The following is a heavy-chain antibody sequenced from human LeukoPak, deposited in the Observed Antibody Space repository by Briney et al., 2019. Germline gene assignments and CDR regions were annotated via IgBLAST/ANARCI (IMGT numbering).Heavy chain of an antibody. CDR2: ISSNGDNT. V-gene: IGHV3-64D*06. J-gene: IGHJ4*02. CDR1: RITFSTYV. Sequence: PGWSLRLSSSVSRITFSTYVMHWARQAPGKGLEYVSAISSNGDNTYYADSVKGRFTISRDNSKNTLYLQMSSLRADDTAVYYCVRGTGYWGQGTLVTVSS. CDR3: VRGTGY.